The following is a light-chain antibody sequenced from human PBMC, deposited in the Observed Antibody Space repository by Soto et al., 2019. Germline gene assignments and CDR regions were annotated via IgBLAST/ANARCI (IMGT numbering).Light chain of an antibody. V-gene: IGKV3-20*01. J-gene: IGKJ4*01. CDR1: QTVSSSY. CDR3: QQYYSTPRNT. CDR2: GAS. Sequence: EIVLTQSPGNLSLSPGERATLSCRASQTVSSSYLAWYQQKPGQAPRLLIYGASSRATGIPDRFSGSGSGTDFTLTISSLQAEDVAVYYCQQYYSTPRNTFGGGTKVDI.